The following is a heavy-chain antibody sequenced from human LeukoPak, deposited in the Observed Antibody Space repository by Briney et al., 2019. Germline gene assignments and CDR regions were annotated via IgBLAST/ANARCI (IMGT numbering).Heavy chain of an antibody. V-gene: IGHV4-4*02. CDR3: ARSINSVQAY. Sequence: GSLRLSCAASGFTFSSYWMSWVRQAPGKGLEWIGYISHSGITYYNPSLKSRVTISVDRSKNHFSLKLTSVTAADTAVYYCARSINSVQAYWGQGTLVTVSS. D-gene: IGHD1-20*01. J-gene: IGHJ4*02. CDR1: GFTFSSYW. CDR2: ISHSGIT.